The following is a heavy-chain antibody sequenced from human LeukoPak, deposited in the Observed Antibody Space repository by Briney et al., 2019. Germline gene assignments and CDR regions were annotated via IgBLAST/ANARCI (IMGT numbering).Heavy chain of an antibody. Sequence: AAVKVSCKASGYTFTSYGISWVRQAPGQGLEWMGWISAYNGNTNYAQKLQGRVTMTTDTSTSTAYMELRSLSSDDTAVYYCVSRRSYYDSSGLGHDAFDIWGQGTMVTVSS. CDR2: ISAYNGNT. CDR1: GYTFTSYG. D-gene: IGHD3-22*01. CDR3: VSRRSYYDSSGLGHDAFDI. J-gene: IGHJ3*02. V-gene: IGHV1-18*01.